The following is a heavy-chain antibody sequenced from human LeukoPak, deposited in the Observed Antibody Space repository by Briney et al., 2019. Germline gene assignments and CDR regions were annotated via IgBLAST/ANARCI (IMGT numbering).Heavy chain of an antibody. CDR1: GFTFSNFG. CDR2: ISYDGSTK. CDR3: ATPPTAYTSGSLGY. Sequence: GRSLRLSCEASGFTFSNFGMHWVRQAPGKGLEWVAIISYDGSTKYYADSVKGRFSISRDNSKNTLYLQMNSLRVEDTAVYYCATPPTAYTSGSLGYWGQETLVTVSS. J-gene: IGHJ4*02. V-gene: IGHV3-30*03. D-gene: IGHD3-22*01.